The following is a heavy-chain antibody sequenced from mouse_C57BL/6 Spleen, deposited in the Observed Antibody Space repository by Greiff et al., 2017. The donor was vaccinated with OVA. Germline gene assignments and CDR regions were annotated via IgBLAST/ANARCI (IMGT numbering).Heavy chain of an antibody. V-gene: IGHV8-2*01. J-gene: IGHJ4*01. CDR3: WSPLYYYGSYYYAMDY. D-gene: IGHD1-1*01. CDR1: ISLSTSGMGL. CDR2: WNNDNY. Sequence: HVTLKVSGPGILQPSQTLSLACTFSGISLSTSGMGLSWLRKPSGKALEWLASIWNNDNYYNPSLKSRLTISKETSNYQVFLKLTSVDTADSATYYGAWSPLYYYGSYYYAMDYWGQGTSVTVSS.